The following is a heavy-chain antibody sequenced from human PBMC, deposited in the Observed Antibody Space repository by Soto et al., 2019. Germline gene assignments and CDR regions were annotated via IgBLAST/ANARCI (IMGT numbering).Heavy chain of an antibody. D-gene: IGHD3-16*02. V-gene: IGHV4-31*03. CDR2: IYYSGST. Sequence: PSETLSLTCTVSGGSISSGGYYWSWIRQHPGKGLEWIGYIYYSGSTYYNPSLKSRVTISVDTSKNQFSLKLSSVTAADTAVYYCARVNYVWGSYRRHFDYWGQGTLVTVSS. CDR3: ARVNYVWGSYRRHFDY. CDR1: GGSISSGGYY. J-gene: IGHJ4*02.